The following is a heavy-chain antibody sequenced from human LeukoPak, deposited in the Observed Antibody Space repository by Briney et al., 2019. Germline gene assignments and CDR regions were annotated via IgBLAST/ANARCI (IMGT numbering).Heavy chain of an antibody. D-gene: IGHD3-22*01. Sequence: GGPLRLSCAASGFTFSSYAMHWVRQAPGKGLEWVAVMSYDGSNKYYADSVKGRFTISRDNSKNTLYLQMNSLRAEDTAVYYCARVLYYYDSSADFDYWGQGTLVTVSS. V-gene: IGHV3-30-3*01. CDR3: ARVLYYYDSSADFDY. CDR2: MSYDGSNK. CDR1: GFTFSSYA. J-gene: IGHJ4*02.